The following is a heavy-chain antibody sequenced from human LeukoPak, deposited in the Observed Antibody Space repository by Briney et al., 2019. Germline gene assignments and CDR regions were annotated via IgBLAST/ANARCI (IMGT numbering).Heavy chain of an antibody. CDR2: ISGSGGGT. Sequence: PGGSLRLSCAVSGITLSNYGMSWVRQAPGKGLEWVAGISGSGGGTNYADSVKGRFTISRDNPKNTLYLQMNSLRAEDTAVYFCAKRGVVIRVILVGFHKEAYYFDSWGQGTAVTVSS. D-gene: IGHD3-22*01. J-gene: IGHJ4*03. CDR1: GITLSNYG. V-gene: IGHV3-23*01. CDR3: AKRGVVIRVILVGFHKEAYYFDS.